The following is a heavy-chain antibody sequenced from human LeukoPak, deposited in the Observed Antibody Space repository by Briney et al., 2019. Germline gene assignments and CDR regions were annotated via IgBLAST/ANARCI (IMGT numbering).Heavy chain of an antibody. V-gene: IGHV1-2*02. CDR3: ARGGYCSGGSCYPGDAFDI. J-gene: IGHJ3*02. CDR1: GYTFTGYY. Sequence: GASVKVSCKASGYTFTGYYMHWVRQAPGQGLEWMGWINPNSGGTNYAQKFQGRVTMTRDTSISTAYMELSRLRSDDTAVYYCARGGYCSGGSCYPGDAFDIWGQGTMDTVSS. D-gene: IGHD2-15*01. CDR2: INPNSGGT.